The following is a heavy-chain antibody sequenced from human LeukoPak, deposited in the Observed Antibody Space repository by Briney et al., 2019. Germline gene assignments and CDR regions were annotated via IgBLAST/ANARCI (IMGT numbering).Heavy chain of an antibody. J-gene: IGHJ6*03. CDR2: ISWDGGST. CDR1: GFTFDVYA. CDR3: AKQASGVSHYYMDV. D-gene: IGHD2-8*01. V-gene: IGHV3-43D*03. Sequence: GGSLRLSXAASGFTFDVYAMHWVRQAPGKGLEWVSLISWDGGSTYYADSVKGRFTISRDNSKNSLYLQMNSLRAEDTALYYCAKQASGVSHYYMDVWGKGTTVTVSS.